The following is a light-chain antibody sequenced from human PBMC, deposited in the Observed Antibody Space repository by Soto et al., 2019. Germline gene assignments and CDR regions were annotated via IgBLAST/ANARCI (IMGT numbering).Light chain of an antibody. J-gene: IGKJ4*01. CDR3: QQRSNGPLT. Sequence: EIVLTQSPATLSLSPGERATLSCRASQSVSRYLVWFQQKPGQAPRLLIYNASNRATGIPARFSGSGSGTDFPLTISSLEPEDFAVYYCQQRSNGPLTFGGGTKVAIK. V-gene: IGKV3-11*01. CDR1: QSVSRY. CDR2: NAS.